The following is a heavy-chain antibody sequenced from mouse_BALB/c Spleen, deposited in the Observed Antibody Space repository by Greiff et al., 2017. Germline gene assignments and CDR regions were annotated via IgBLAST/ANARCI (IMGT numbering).Heavy chain of an antibody. J-gene: IGHJ3*01. V-gene: IGHV5-6*01. CDR2: ISSGGSYT. CDR3: ARQRSVSRTGAWFAY. Sequence: EVQLVESGGDLVKPGGSLKLSCAASGFTFSSYGMSWVRQTPDKRLEWVATISSGGSYTYYPDSVKGRFTISRDNAKNTLYLQMSSLKSEDTAMYYCARQRSVSRTGAWFAYWGQGTLVTVSA. D-gene: IGHD4-1*01. CDR1: GFTFSSYG.